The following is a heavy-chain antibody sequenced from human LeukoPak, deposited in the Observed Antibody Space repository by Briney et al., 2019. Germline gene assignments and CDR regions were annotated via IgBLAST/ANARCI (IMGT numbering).Heavy chain of an antibody. J-gene: IGHJ3*02. V-gene: IGHV4-34*01. Sequence: SETLSLTCAVYGGSFSGYYWSWIRQPPGKGLEWIGEINHSGSTNYNPSLKSRVTISIDTSMNLFSVKLSSVSAADTAVYYCASRYCSGGSCASDAFDIWGQGTMVTVSS. CDR1: GGSFSGYY. D-gene: IGHD2-15*01. CDR2: INHSGST. CDR3: ASRYCSGGSCASDAFDI.